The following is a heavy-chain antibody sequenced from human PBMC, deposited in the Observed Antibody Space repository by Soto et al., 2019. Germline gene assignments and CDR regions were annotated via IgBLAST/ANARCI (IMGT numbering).Heavy chain of an antibody. CDR2: ISAYNGNT. D-gene: IGHD3-3*01. CDR1: GYTFTSYG. CDR3: ARDANYGTDYDLNTAYYMDV. Sequence: GASVKVSCKASGYTFTSYGISWVRQAPGQGLEWMGWISAYNGNTNYAQKLQGRVTMTTDTSTSTAYMELRSLRSDDTAVYYCARDANYGTDYDLNTAYYMDVWGKGTTVTVSS. V-gene: IGHV1-18*01. J-gene: IGHJ6*03.